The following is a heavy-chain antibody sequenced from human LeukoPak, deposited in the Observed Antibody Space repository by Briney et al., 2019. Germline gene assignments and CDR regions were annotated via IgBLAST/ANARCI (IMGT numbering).Heavy chain of an antibody. D-gene: IGHD1-14*01. Sequence: SETLSLTCTVSGGSISSGTSYWGWLRQPPGKGLEWIGTIYYSGSTYYNPSLKSRVTISVDTSKNQFSLKLSSVTAADTAVYYCARRGRTRTDPFDYWGQGTLVTVSS. CDR1: GGSISSGTSY. J-gene: IGHJ4*02. CDR2: IYYSGST. V-gene: IGHV4-39*01. CDR3: ARRGRTRTDPFDY.